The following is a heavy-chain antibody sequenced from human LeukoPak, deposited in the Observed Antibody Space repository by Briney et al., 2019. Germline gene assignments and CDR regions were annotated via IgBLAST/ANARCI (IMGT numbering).Heavy chain of an antibody. CDR1: GGSFSGYY. CDR3: ARGLTNCSSTSCYEDYYYDSSDY. V-gene: IGHV4-34*01. D-gene: IGHD2-2*01. J-gene: IGHJ4*02. CDR2: INHSGST. Sequence: SETLSLTCAVYGGSFSGYYWSWIRQHPGKGLEWIGEINHSGSTNYNPSLKSRDTITVDMSKNQFSLKLSSVTAADTAVYYCARGLTNCSSTSCYEDYYYDSSDYWGQGILVTVSS.